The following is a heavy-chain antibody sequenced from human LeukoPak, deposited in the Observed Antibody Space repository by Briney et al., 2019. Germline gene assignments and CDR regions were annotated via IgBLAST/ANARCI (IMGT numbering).Heavy chain of an antibody. D-gene: IGHD4-23*01. CDR2: ISSSSSYI. CDR1: GFTFSSYA. CDR3: ARGPPDYGGNYRGSDY. V-gene: IGHV3-21*01. Sequence: PGGSLRLSCAASGFTFSSYAMSWVRQAPGKGLEWVSSISSSSSYIYYADSVKGRFTISRDNAKNSLYLQMNSLRAEDTAVYYCARGPPDYGGNYRGSDYWGQGTLVTVSS. J-gene: IGHJ4*02.